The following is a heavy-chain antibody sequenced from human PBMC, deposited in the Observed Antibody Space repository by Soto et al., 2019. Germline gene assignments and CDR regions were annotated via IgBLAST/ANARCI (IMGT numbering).Heavy chain of an antibody. D-gene: IGHD2-2*01. CDR2: ISYEGSNK. CDR3: ASDYCISTSCYGWG. CDR1: GFTFSSYA. J-gene: IGHJ4*02. V-gene: IGHV3-30-3*01. Sequence: QVQLVESGGGVVQPGRSLRLSCAASGFTFSSYAMHWVRQAPGKGLEWVAVISYEGSNKYYADSVKGRFTISRDNSKNTLYLQMNSLRAEDTAVYYCASDYCISTSCYGWGWGQGTLVTVSS.